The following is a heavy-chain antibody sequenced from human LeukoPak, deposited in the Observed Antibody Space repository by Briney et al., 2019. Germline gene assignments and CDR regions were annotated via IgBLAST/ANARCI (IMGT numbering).Heavy chain of an antibody. D-gene: IGHD1-26*01. CDR3: ASRIAGATEVWFDP. CDR1: GGSFSGYY. V-gene: IGHV4-34*01. Sequence: SETLSLTCDVHGGSFSGYYWSWIRQPPGKGLEWIGEINHSGSTNYNPSLKSRVTISVDTSKNQFSLKLSSVTAADTAVYYCASRIAGATEVWFDPWGQGTLVTVSS. CDR2: INHSGST. J-gene: IGHJ5*02.